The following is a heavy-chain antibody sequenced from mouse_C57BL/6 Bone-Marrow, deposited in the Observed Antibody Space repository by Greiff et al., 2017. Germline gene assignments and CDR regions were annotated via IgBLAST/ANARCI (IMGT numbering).Heavy chain of an antibody. CDR2: ISDGGSYT. CDR1: GITFSSYA. Sequence: EVQGVESGGGLVKPGGSLKLSCAASGITFSSYAMSWVRQTPEKRLEWVATISDGGSYTYYPDNVKGRFTISRDNAKNNLYLQMSHLKSEDTAMYYCARGYDYFDYWGQGTTLTVSS. D-gene: IGHD2-10*02. J-gene: IGHJ2*01. V-gene: IGHV5-4*01. CDR3: ARGYDYFDY.